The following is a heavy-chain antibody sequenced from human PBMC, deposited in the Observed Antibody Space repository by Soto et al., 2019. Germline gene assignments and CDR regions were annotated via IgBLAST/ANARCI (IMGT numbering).Heavy chain of an antibody. Sequence: QVQLQESGPGLVKPSQTLSLTCTVSGGSISSGDYFWSWIRQSPGKGLEWIGYITSIGSTYYNPSLNSRGSVSRDTSKHQFSLKLSSVTTTDTAVYYCARGLVIRPYYYHGMDVWGQGTTVTVSS. CDR3: ARGLVIRPYYYHGMDV. J-gene: IGHJ6*02. D-gene: IGHD3-9*01. CDR1: GGSISSGDYF. CDR2: ITSIGST. V-gene: IGHV4-30-4*01.